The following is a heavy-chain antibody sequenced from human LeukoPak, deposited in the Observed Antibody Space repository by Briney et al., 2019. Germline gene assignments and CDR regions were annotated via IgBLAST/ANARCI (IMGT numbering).Heavy chain of an antibody. J-gene: IGHJ4*02. D-gene: IGHD6-13*01. CDR1: GGSFSGYY. CDR3: ARGRSWYDDSYFDY. V-gene: IGHV4-34*01. CDR2: INHSGST. Sequence: SETLSLTCAVYGGSFSGYYWSWIRQPPGKGLEWIGEINHSGSTNYNPSLKSRVTISVDTSKNQFSLKLSSVTAADTAVYYCARGRSWYDDSYFDYWGQGTLVTVSS.